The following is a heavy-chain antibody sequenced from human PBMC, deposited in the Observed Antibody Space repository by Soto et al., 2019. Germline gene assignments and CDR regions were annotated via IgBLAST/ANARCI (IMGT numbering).Heavy chain of an antibody. CDR1: GGTFSSYA. CDR2: IIPIFGTA. Sequence: QVQLVLSGAEVKKPGSSVKVSCKASGGTFSSYAISWVRQAPGHGLEWMGGIIPIFGTANYAQKFQGRVTITADESTSTAYMELSSLRSEDTAVYYCARGTTVTLLYYSDGMDVWGQGTTVTVSS. J-gene: IGHJ6*02. CDR3: ARGTTVTLLYYSDGMDV. V-gene: IGHV1-69*01. D-gene: IGHD4-4*01.